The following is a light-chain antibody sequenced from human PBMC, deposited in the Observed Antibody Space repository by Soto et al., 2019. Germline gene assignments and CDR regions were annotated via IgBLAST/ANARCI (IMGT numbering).Light chain of an antibody. J-gene: IGKJ1*01. CDR1: QSISDY. CDR2: TAS. CDR3: QQSYTTPPRT. V-gene: IGKV1-39*01. Sequence: DIQMTQSPSSLSAYVGDRVTISCRTSQSISDYLNWYQQKPGQAPKLLIYTASNLESGVPSRFSGSGSGTDFTLTISSLQPEDFATYYCQQSYTTPPRTFGQGTKVEIK.